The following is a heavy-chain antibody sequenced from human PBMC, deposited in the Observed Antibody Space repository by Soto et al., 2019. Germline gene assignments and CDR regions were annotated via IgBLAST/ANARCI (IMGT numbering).Heavy chain of an antibody. CDR2: MSFDASDT. D-gene: IGHD3-10*02. J-gene: IGHJ4*02. CDR1: RFSFSNNG. Sequence: PWVTLRLSWVGSRFSFSNNGKYRGLQHPDKGLESRAFMSFDASDTFYADSVKSRFTISIDNSKNTFFLHMRNLRAEDTAMYYSRLVRLADSPLDHWGQGTLVTVSS. V-gene: IGHV3-30*02. CDR3: RLVRLADSPLDH.